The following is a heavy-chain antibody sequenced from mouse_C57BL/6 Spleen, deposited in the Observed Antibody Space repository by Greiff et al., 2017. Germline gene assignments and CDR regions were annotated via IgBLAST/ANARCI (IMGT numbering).Heavy chain of an antibody. CDR1: GYTFTSYW. Sequence: QVQLQQPGAELVRPGTSVKLSCKASGYTFTSYWMHWVKQRPGQGLEWIGVIDPSDSYTNYNQKFKGKATLTVDTSSSTAYMQLSSLTSEDSAVYYCARGGYDGLYCDYWGQGTTLTVSS. CDR2: IDPSDSYT. D-gene: IGHD2-3*01. J-gene: IGHJ2*01. CDR3: ARGGYDGLYCDY. V-gene: IGHV1-59*01.